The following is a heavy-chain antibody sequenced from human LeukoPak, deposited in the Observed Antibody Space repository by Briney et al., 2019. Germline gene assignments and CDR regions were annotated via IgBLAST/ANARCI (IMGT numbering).Heavy chain of an antibody. CDR3: ARVFIPGAHPIDY. CDR1: GFTFSTYG. J-gene: IGHJ4*02. D-gene: IGHD1-26*01. CDR2: IWNDGSNK. Sequence: GGSLRLSCAASGFTFSTYGMHWVRQAPGKGLEWVAVIWNDGSNKYYADSVKGRFTISRDNSKNTLYLQMNSLRAEDTAVYYCARVFIPGAHPIDYWGQGTLVTVSS. V-gene: IGHV3-33*01.